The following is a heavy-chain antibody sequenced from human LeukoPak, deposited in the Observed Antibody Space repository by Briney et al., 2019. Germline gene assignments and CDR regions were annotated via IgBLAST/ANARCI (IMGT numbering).Heavy chain of an antibody. J-gene: IGHJ4*02. CDR1: GFTFSSYW. V-gene: IGHV3-64*02. CDR2: ISSGGVNT. D-gene: IGHD1-26*01. Sequence: PGRSLRLSCAASGFTFSSYWMSWVRQAPGKGLEHVSSISSGGVNTYYADSVIGRFTISRDNSKNTLYLHMGSLRAEDMAVYYCAREEAPVGGSSFDYWGQGTLVTVSS. CDR3: AREEAPVGGSSFDY.